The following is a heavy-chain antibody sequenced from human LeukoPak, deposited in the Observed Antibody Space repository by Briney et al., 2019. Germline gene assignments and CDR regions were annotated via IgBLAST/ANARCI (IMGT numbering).Heavy chain of an antibody. CDR1: GYTFSSYY. J-gene: IGHJ4*02. V-gene: IGHV1-2*02. CDR2: INPNSGGT. D-gene: IGHD2-21*01. Sequence: ASVKVSCKASGYTFSSYYIHWVRQAPGQGLEWMGWINPNSGGTNYAQKFQGRVTMTRDTSISTAYMELSRLRSDDTAVYYCARAPPARVRPFDYWGQGTLGTVSS. CDR3: ARAPPARVRPFDY.